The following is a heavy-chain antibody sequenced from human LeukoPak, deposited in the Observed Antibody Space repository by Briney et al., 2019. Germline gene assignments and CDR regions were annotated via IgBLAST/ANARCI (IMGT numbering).Heavy chain of an antibody. Sequence: GASVKVSCKASGYTFTGYYMHWVRQAPGQGLEWMGWINPNSGGTNYAQKFQGRVTMTRDTSISTAYMELSRLRSDDTAVYYCAGPLDYYDSSGYYPDAFDIWGQGTMVTVSS. CDR1: GYTFTGYY. CDR2: INPNSGGT. J-gene: IGHJ3*02. V-gene: IGHV1-2*02. CDR3: AGPLDYYDSSGYYPDAFDI. D-gene: IGHD3-22*01.